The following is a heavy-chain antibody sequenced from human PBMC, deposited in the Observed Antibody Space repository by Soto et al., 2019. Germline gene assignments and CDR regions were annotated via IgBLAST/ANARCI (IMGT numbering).Heavy chain of an antibody. Sequence: QVQLAESGGGLVKSGGSLTLSCSTSGFFFTDYFMSWIRQAPGKGLEWVSYISPSGYVTHYADSVKGRFTISRDNTKNSLFLQMSSLRDDDTAVYYCARQLERRVGAASHWGQGTRVSVSS. V-gene: IGHV3-11*01. CDR1: GFFFTDYF. CDR2: ISPSGYVT. D-gene: IGHD1-26*01. CDR3: ARQLERRVGAASH. J-gene: IGHJ4*02.